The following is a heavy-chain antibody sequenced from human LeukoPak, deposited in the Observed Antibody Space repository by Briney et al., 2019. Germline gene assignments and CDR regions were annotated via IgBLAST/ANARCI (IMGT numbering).Heavy chain of an antibody. V-gene: IGHV3-21*01. Sequence: PGGSLRLSCAASGFTFSSYSMNWVRQAPGKGLEWVSSISSSSSYIYYADSVKGRFTISRDNAKNSLYLQMNSLRAEDTAVYYCARDRDDWAPCDYWGQGTLVTVSS. CDR1: GFTFSSYS. CDR2: ISSSSSYI. J-gene: IGHJ4*02. D-gene: IGHD3-9*01. CDR3: ARDRDDWAPCDY.